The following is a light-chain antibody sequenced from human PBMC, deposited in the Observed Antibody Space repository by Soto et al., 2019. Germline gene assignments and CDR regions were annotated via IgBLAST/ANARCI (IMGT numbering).Light chain of an antibody. CDR3: QQYGTSPRT. J-gene: IGKJ5*01. CDR2: GAS. CDR1: QSVSSNN. V-gene: IGKV3-20*01. Sequence: IVFTQAPGTMSLSPGERATLSCRASQSVSSNNLAWYQQKLGRAPRLLISGASRRATGIPDRFSGSGSGTDFTLTITSXEPEDFAVYYCQQYGTSPRTFGQGTRLEIK.